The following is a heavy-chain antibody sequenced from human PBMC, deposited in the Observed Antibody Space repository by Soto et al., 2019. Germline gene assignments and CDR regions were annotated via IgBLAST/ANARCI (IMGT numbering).Heavy chain of an antibody. CDR3: ARLGAMAAAGAYGMDV. D-gene: IGHD6-13*01. CDR2: IYPGDSDT. Sequence: GESLKISCNGSGYSFTSYWIGWVRQMPGKGLEWVGIIYPGDSDTRYSPSFQGQVTISADKSISPAYLQWSSLKASDTAKYYCARLGAMAAAGAYGMDVWGQGTTVTVSS. CDR1: GYSFTSYW. J-gene: IGHJ6*02. V-gene: IGHV5-51*01.